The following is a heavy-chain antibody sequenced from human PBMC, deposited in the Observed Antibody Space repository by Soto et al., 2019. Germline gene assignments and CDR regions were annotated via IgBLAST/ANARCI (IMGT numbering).Heavy chain of an antibody. CDR2: IYYSGST. CDR1: GGSISSYY. J-gene: IGHJ6*02. Sequence: WETLSLTCTVSGGSISSYYWSWIRQPPGKGLEWIGYIYYSGSTNYNPSLKSRVTISVDTSKNQFSLKLSSVTAADTAVYYCARGGPHYDFWSGYYGYYYYGMYVWGQGTTVTVSS. CDR3: ARGGPHYDFWSGYYGYYYYGMYV. V-gene: IGHV4-59*01. D-gene: IGHD3-3*01.